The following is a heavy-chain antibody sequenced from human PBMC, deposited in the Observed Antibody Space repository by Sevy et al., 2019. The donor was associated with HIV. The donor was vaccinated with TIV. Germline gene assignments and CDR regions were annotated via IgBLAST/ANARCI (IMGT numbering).Heavy chain of an antibody. D-gene: IGHD3-3*01. CDR3: ATLDFWSDYPLYGMDV. CDR2: FDPEDGET. V-gene: IGHV1-24*01. CDR1: GYTLSKLS. J-gene: IGHJ6*02. Sequence: VKVSCMVSGYTLSKLSMHWVRQAPGKGPEWMGGFDPEDGETIYAQKFQGRVTMTEDTSTDTAYMELSSLRSEDTAVYYCATLDFWSDYPLYGMDVWGQGTTVTVSS.